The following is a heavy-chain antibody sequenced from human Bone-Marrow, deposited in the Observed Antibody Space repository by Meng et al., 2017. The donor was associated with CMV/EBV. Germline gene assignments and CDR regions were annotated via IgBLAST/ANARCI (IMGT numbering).Heavy chain of an antibody. D-gene: IGHD2-2*01. Sequence: SETLSLTCTVSGGSISSYYWSWIRQPPGKGLEWIGYIYYSGSTNYNPSLKSRVTISVDTSKNQFSLKLSSVTAADTAVYYCAKEVVPAAKSGSEYFDYWGQGTLVTVSS. V-gene: IGHV4-59*01. CDR3: AKEVVPAAKSGSEYFDY. J-gene: IGHJ4*02. CDR1: GGSISSYY. CDR2: IYYSGST.